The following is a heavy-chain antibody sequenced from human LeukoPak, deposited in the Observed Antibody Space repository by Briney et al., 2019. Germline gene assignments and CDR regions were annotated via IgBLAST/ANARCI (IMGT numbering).Heavy chain of an antibody. D-gene: IGHD2-8*01. CDR2: IYYSGST. CDR3: ARVPQFNGLFDY. V-gene: IGHV4-61*01. J-gene: IGHJ4*02. CDR1: GVSVSSDSYY. Sequence: SETLSLTCTVSGVSVSSDSYYWSWIRQPPGKGLEWIGYIYYSGSTNYNPSLKSRVTISVDTSKNQFSLKLSSVTAADTAVYYCARVPQFNGLFDYWGQGTLVTVSS.